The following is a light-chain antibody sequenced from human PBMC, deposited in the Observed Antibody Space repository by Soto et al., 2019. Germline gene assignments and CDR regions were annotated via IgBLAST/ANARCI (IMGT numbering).Light chain of an antibody. Sequence: QSVLTQPPSASGTPGQTVTISCSGSSSNIGGNFVSWYQHVPGTAPKVLIFMNDQRPSGVTGRFSGSESGTSASLAISGLRSEDESDYYRASWDDSLGGVVFGGGTKLTVL. CDR3: ASWDDSLGGVV. J-gene: IGLJ2*01. V-gene: IGLV1-47*01. CDR1: SSNIGGNF. CDR2: MND.